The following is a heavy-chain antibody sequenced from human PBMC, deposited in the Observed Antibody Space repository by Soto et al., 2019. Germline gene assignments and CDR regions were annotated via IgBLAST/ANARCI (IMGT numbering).Heavy chain of an antibody. CDR3: ARATLHCSSTSCFLYY. CDR1: GYTFTSYG. D-gene: IGHD2-2*01. J-gene: IGHJ4*02. Sequence: ASVKVSCKASGYTFTSYGISWVRQAPGQGLEWMGWISAYNGNTNYAQKLQGRVTMTTDTSTSTAYMELRSLRSDDTAVYYCARATLHCSSTSCFLYYSGQGSLVIVSS. CDR2: ISAYNGNT. V-gene: IGHV1-18*01.